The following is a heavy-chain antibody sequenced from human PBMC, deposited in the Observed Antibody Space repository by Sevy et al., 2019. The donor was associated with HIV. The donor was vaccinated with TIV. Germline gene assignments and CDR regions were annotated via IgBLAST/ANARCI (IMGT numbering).Heavy chain of an antibody. Sequence: GGSLRLSCAASGFTFSTYWMTWVRQAPGQGLEWVANIKEDGSAKYYVDSVKGRFTISRDKAKNSLYLQVNNLRAEDRAGYYGARYSPGYGGYDHWGQGTLVTVSS. CDR1: GFTFSTYW. V-gene: IGHV3-7*01. CDR2: IKEDGSAK. CDR3: ARYSPGYGGYDH. J-gene: IGHJ5*02. D-gene: IGHD5-12*01.